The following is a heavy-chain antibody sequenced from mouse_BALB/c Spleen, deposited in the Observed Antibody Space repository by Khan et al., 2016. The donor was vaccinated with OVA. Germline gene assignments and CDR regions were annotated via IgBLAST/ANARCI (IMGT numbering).Heavy chain of an antibody. CDR2: IWSDGST. J-gene: IGHJ4*01. CDR1: GFSLTSYG. CDR3: ARHDRYFYAMDY. V-gene: IGHV2-6-1*01. Sequence: VQLKESGPGLVAPSQSLSITCTISGFSLTSYGLHWVRQPPGKGLEWLVVIWSDGSTTYNSALKSRLSISKDNSKSQVFLKMNSLQTDDTAMYYCARHDRYFYAMDYGGQGTSVTVSS. D-gene: IGHD2-14*01.